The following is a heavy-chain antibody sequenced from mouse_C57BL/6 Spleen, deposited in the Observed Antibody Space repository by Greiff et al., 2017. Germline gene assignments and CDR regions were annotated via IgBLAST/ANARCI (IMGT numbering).Heavy chain of an antibody. V-gene: IGHV1-15*01. CDR2: IDPETGGT. CDR3: PSSHWGGIDY. D-gene: IGHD4-1*01. CDR1: GYTFTDYE. Sequence: VQLQQSGAELVRPGASVTLSCKASGYTFTDYEMHWVKQTPVHGLEWIGAIDPETGGTAYNQKFKGKAILTADKSSSTAYMELRSLTSEDSAVYYCPSSHWGGIDYWGQGTTVTVSS. J-gene: IGHJ2*01.